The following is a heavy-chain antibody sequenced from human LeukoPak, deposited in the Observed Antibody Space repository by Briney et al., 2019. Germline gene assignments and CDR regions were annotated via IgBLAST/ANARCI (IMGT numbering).Heavy chain of an antibody. Sequence: EASVKVSCKASGYTFTGYYMHWVRQAPGQGLEWMGWINPNSGGTNYAQKFQGRVTMTRDTSISTAYMELSRLRSDDTAVYYCARVRYCSSTSCFFGYWGQGTLVTVSS. D-gene: IGHD2-2*01. CDR3: ARVRYCSSTSCFFGY. V-gene: IGHV1-2*02. CDR1: GYTFTGYY. CDR2: INPNSGGT. J-gene: IGHJ4*02.